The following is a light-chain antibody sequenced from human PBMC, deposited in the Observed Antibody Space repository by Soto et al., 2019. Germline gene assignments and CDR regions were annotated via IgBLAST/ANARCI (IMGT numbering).Light chain of an antibody. CDR3: HSYDVSLSGPV. CDR1: SSNIGAGYD. CDR2: DNN. Sequence: QAVLTQPPSVSEAPGQRVTISCTGSSSNIGAGYDVHWCQQLPGTAPKVLIYDNNNRPSGVPDRFSGSKSGTSASLAITGLQAEDEADYYCHSYDVSLSGPVFGGGTKLTVL. V-gene: IGLV1-40*01. J-gene: IGLJ2*01.